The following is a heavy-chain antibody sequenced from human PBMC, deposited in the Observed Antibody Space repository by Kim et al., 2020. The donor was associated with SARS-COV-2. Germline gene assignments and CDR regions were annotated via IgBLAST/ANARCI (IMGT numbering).Heavy chain of an antibody. V-gene: IGHV4-34*01. Sequence: PSSKRRVTISVDTSKNQFSLKLGSVTAADTAVYYCARGVAVAGTYYYMDVWGKGTTVTVSS. J-gene: IGHJ6*03. D-gene: IGHD6-19*01. CDR3: ARGVAVAGTYYYMDV.